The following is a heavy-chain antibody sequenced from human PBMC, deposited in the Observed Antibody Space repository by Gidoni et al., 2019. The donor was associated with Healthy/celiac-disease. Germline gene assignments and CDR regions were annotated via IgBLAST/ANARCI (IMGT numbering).Heavy chain of an antibody. CDR3: ARVVAGTSSVDY. D-gene: IGHD6-19*01. CDR1: GGSISSYY. Sequence: QVQLQESGPGLVKPSETLSLTCPVSGGSISSYYWSWIRQPPGKGLEWIGYIYYSGSTNYNPSLKSRVTISVDTSKNQFSLKLSSVTAADTAVYYCARVVAGTSSVDYWGQGTLVTVSS. J-gene: IGHJ4*02. V-gene: IGHV4-59*01. CDR2: IYYSGST.